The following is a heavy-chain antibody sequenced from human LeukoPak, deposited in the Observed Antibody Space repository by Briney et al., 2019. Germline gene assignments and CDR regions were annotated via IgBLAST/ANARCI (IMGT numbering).Heavy chain of an antibody. D-gene: IGHD6-6*01. J-gene: IGHJ6*02. V-gene: IGHV3-9*01. CDR2: ISWNSGSI. CDR1: GFTFDDYA. CDR3: AKSNFGAARPVYYYYGMDV. Sequence: PGRSLRLSCAASGFTFDDYAMHWVRQAPGKGLEWVSGISWNSGSIGYADSVKGRFTISRDNAKNSLYLQMNSLRAEDTALYYCAKSNFGAARPVYYYYGMDVWGQGTTVTVSS.